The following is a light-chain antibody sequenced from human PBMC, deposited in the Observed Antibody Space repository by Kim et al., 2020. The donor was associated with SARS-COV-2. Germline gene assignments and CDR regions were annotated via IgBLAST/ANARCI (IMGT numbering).Light chain of an antibody. V-gene: IGLV2-14*03. Sequence: GQSITIACTGTSSDVGGYIYVSWYQQHPGKAPKLMIYDVSKRPSGVSDRFSGSKSGNTASLTISGVRAEDEADYYCSSYTSSSTWVFGGGTQLTVL. CDR3: SSYTSSSTWV. CDR2: DVS. J-gene: IGLJ3*02. CDR1: SSDVGGYIY.